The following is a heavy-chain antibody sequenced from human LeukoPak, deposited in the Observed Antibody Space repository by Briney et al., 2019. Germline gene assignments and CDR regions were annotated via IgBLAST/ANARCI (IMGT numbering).Heavy chain of an antibody. CDR2: INHSGST. CDR3: ARVRVAAAGTRNYFDY. J-gene: IGHJ4*02. Sequence: KPSETLSLTCAVYGGSFSGYYWTWIRQPPGKGLEWIGEINHSGSTNYNPSLKSRVTISVDTSKNQFSLKLSSVTAADTAVYYCARVRVAAAGTRNYFDYWGQGTLVTVSS. V-gene: IGHV4-34*01. D-gene: IGHD6-13*01. CDR1: GGSFSGYY.